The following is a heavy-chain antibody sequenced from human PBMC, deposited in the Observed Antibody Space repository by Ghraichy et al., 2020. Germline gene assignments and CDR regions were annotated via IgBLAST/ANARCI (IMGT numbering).Heavy chain of an antibody. CDR2: INPNSGGT. J-gene: IGHJ4*02. V-gene: IGHV1-2*02. CDR1: GYTFTGYY. Sequence: ASVKVSCKASGYTFTGYYMHWVRQAPGQGLEWMGWINPNSGGTNYAQKFQGRVTMTRDTSISTAYMELSRLRSDDTAVYYCARDPALYYDSSGYGLDYWGQGTLVTVSS. D-gene: IGHD3-22*01. CDR3: ARDPALYYDSSGYGLDY.